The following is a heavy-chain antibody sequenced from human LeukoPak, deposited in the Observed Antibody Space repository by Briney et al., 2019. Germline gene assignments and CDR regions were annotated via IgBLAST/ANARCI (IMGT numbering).Heavy chain of an antibody. V-gene: IGHV3-23*01. J-gene: IGHJ4*02. CDR3: AKVRIVATITARDFDY. CDR1: GFTFSNYA. D-gene: IGHD5-12*01. Sequence: GGSLRLSCAASGFTFSNYAMSWVRQAPGKGLEWVSSISINSGTTYYADSVKGRFTISRDNSKNTLYLQMNSLRAEDTAVCYCAKVRIVATITARDFDYWGQGTLVTVSS. CDR2: ISINSGTT.